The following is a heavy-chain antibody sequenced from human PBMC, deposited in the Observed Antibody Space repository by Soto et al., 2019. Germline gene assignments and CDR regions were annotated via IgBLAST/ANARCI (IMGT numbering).Heavy chain of an antibody. Sequence: QVQLQESGPGLVEPSGNLSLTCPVSGCPISSDNWGRWVRQPRGRGLEWIGETHHSGSTHYNPSFKGQVTISVDHPKHRFSLTLSATTPWDTVGNYCANDIHWGLGYWGQGTVVTVS. J-gene: IGHJ4*02. D-gene: IGHD7-27*01. CDR1: GCPISSDNW. CDR2: THHSGST. V-gene: IGHV4-4*02. CDR3: ANDIHWGLGY.